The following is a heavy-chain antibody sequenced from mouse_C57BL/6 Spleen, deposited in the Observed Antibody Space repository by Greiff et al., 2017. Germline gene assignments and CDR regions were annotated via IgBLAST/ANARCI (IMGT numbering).Heavy chain of an antibody. V-gene: IGHV1-59*01. CDR1: GYTFTSYW. D-gene: IGHD1-1*01. Sequence: QVHVKQPGAELVRPGTSVKLSCKASGYTFTSYWMHWVKQRPGQGLEWIGVIDPSDSYTNYNQKFKGKATLTVDTSSSTAYMQLSSLTSEDSAVYYCARGTLYGSKYRAMDYWGQGTSVTVSS. J-gene: IGHJ4*01. CDR3: ARGTLYGSKYRAMDY. CDR2: IDPSDSYT.